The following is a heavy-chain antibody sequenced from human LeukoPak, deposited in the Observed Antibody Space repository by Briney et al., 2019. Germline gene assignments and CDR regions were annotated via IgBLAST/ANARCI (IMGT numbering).Heavy chain of an antibody. CDR3: ARTTYYYDSSGYYSDPYDAFDI. CDR1: GSSFTSYW. D-gene: IGHD3-22*01. V-gene: IGHV5-51*01. Sequence: GESLKISCKGSGSSFTSYWIGWVRQMPGKGLEWMGIIYPGDSDTRYSPSFQGQVTISADKSISTAYLQWSSLKASDTAMYYCARTTYYYDSSGYYSDPYDAFDIWGQGTMVTVSS. J-gene: IGHJ3*02. CDR2: IYPGDSDT.